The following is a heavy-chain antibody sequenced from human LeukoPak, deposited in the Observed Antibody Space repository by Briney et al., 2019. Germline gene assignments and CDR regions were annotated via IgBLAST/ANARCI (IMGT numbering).Heavy chain of an antibody. CDR2: ISAYNGNT. CDR3: ARGRRYYDSSGYYY. J-gene: IGHJ4*02. Sequence: ASVKVSCKASGYTFTSYGISWVGQAPGQGLEWMGWISAYNGNTNYAQKLQGRVTMTTDTSTSTAYMELRSLRSDDTAVYYCARGRRYYDSSGYYYWGQGTLVTVSS. D-gene: IGHD3-22*01. CDR1: GYTFTSYG. V-gene: IGHV1-18*01.